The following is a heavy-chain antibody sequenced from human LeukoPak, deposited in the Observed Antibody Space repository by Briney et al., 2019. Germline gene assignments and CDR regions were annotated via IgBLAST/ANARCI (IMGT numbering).Heavy chain of an antibody. CDR3: ARDPLYCSGGSCYSWFDP. CDR2: INPNSGGT. D-gene: IGHD2-15*01. V-gene: IGHV1-2*02. CDR1: GYTFTGYY. J-gene: IGHJ5*02. Sequence: ASVKVSCKASGYTFTGYYMHWVRQAPGQGLEWMGWINPNSGGTNYAQKFQGRVTMTRDTSISTAYMELSRLRSDDTAVYYCARDPLYCSGGSCYSWFDPWGQGTLVTVSS.